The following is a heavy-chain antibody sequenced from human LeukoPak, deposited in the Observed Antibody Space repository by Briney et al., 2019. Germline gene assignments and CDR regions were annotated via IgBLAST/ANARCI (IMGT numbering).Heavy chain of an antibody. CDR3: ARRNYDSSGYASFDY. V-gene: IGHV4-39*01. J-gene: IGHJ4*02. D-gene: IGHD3-22*01. Sequence: SETLSLTCTVSGGSISSSSYYGGWIRQPPGKGLEWIGSIYYSGSTYYNPSLKSRVTISVDTSKNQFSLKLSSVTAADTAVYYCARRNYDSSGYASFDYWGQGTLVTVSS. CDR1: GGSISSSSYY. CDR2: IYYSGST.